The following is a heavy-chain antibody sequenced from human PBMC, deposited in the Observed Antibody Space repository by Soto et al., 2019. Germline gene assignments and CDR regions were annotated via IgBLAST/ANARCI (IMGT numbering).Heavy chain of an antibody. CDR1: GYSFAGYW. CDR3: ARQIYDSDTGPNFQYYFDS. CDR2: IDPSDSQT. D-gene: IGHD3-22*01. V-gene: IGHV5-10-1*01. Sequence: GESLKISCKGSGYSFAGYWITWVRQKPGKGLEWMGRIDPSDSQTYYSPSFRGHVTISVTKSITTVFLQWSSLRASDTAMYYCARQIYDSDTGPNFQYYFDSWGQGILVTVYS. J-gene: IGHJ4*02.